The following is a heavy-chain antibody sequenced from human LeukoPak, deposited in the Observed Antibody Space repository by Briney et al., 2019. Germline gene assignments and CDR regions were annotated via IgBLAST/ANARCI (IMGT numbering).Heavy chain of an antibody. CDR1: GGSISSYY. CDR2: IYTSGST. J-gene: IGHJ6*03. Sequence: SETLSLTCTVSGGSISSYYWSWIRQPAGKGLEWIGRIYTSGSTNYNPSLKSRVTMSVDTSKNQFSLKLSSVTAADTAVYYCARVKYYYDSSGYYHIASSYYYYYYMDVWGKGTTVTVSS. CDR3: ARVKYYYDSSGYYHIASSYYYYYYMDV. V-gene: IGHV4-4*07. D-gene: IGHD3-22*01.